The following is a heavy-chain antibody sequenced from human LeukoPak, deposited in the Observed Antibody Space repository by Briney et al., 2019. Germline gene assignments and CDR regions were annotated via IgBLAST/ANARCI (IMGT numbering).Heavy chain of an antibody. CDR1: AFTFSNYW. D-gene: IGHD3-10*01. Sequence: GGSLRLSCAASAFTFSNYWMSWVRQAPGKGLEWVANINQDGSEIYYVDSVKGRFTISRDNAKNSLYLRMSSLRVEDTAVYYCARGEGYYASGSYYIDYWGQGTLVTVSS. V-gene: IGHV3-7*01. CDR2: INQDGSEI. J-gene: IGHJ4*02. CDR3: ARGEGYYASGSYYIDY.